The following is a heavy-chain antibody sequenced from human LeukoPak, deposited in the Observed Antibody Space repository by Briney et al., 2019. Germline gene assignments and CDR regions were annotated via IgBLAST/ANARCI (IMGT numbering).Heavy chain of an antibody. V-gene: IGHV4-39*01. Sequence: KPSETLSLTCTVSGGSINSSSYYWGWIRQPPGNGLEWIGTIYYSGHTYYNPSLKSRVTISVDTSKNQFSLKLSSVTAADTAVYYCARHRRDHDFWSGSNPTHYYYYMDVWGKGTTVTVSS. CDR2: IYYSGHT. CDR3: ARHRRDHDFWSGSNPTHYYYYMDV. CDR1: GGSINSSSYY. D-gene: IGHD3-3*01. J-gene: IGHJ6*03.